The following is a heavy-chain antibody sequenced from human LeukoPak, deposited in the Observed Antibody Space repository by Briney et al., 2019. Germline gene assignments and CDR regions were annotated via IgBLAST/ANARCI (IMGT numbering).Heavy chain of an antibody. CDR2: IETAGET. V-gene: IGHV3-13*01. D-gene: IGHD1-26*01. J-gene: IGHJ4*02. CDR3: ARVGATWSLDY. CDR1: GFTFRNYD. Sequence: GGSLRHSCAASGFTFRNYDMHCVRQATGKGLEWVSAIETAGETHYAGSVKGRFTISRENAKSSLYLQMNSLRAEDTAVYYCARVGATWSLDYWGQGTLVTVSS.